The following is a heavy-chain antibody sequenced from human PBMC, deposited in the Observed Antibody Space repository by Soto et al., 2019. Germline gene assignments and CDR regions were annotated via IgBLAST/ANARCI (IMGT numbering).Heavy chain of an antibody. CDR1: GYTFTNYA. V-gene: IGHV1-3*01. CDR2: INAGNGNT. D-gene: IGHD2-2*01. Sequence: GASVKVSCKASGYTFTNYAMHWVRQAPGQRLEWMGWINAGNGNTKYSQKFQGRVTITRDTSASTAYMELSSLRSEDTAVYYCARILGYCSSTSCYYDYWGQGTLVTVSS. J-gene: IGHJ4*02. CDR3: ARILGYCSSTSCYYDY.